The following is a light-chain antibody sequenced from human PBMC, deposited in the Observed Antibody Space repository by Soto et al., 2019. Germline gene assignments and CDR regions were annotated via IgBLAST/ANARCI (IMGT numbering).Light chain of an antibody. CDR2: EVS. CDR3: SSYTSSSTLDV. V-gene: IGLV2-14*01. CDR1: SSDVGYYNY. J-gene: IGLJ1*01. Sequence: SVLTQPASVSGSPGQSITISCTGTSSDVGYYNYVSWYQQHPGNAPKLIIYEVSNRPAGVSNRFSGSKSGNTASLTISGLQAEDEADYYCSSYTSSSTLDVFGIGTKVTVL.